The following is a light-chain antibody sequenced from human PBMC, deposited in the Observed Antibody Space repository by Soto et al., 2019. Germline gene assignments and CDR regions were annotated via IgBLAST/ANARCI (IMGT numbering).Light chain of an antibody. CDR2: KAS. Sequence: DIQMTQSPATLSASVGDGVTITCRASQSVSSWLAWYQQKPGKAPKLLIYKASSLESGVPSRFSGSGSGTEFTLTISSLQPDDFATYYCQQYESLPLTFGQGTRLEIK. J-gene: IGKJ5*01. V-gene: IGKV1-5*03. CDR3: QQYESLPLT. CDR1: QSVSSW.